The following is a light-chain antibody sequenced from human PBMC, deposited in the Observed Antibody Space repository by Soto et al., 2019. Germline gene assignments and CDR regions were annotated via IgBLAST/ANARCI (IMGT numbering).Light chain of an antibody. V-gene: IGLV2-8*01. J-gene: IGLJ1*01. CDR2: EVN. CDR3: SSFVDGTSYV. CDR1: SSDVGAFNY. Sequence: QSALTQPPSVSGSPGQSVTISCTGTSSDVGAFNYVSWYQHHPGKVPKFLIYEVNKRPSGVPDRFSGSKSGKTASLTVSGLQPVDEAEYFCSSFVDGTSYVFGTGTKLTVL.